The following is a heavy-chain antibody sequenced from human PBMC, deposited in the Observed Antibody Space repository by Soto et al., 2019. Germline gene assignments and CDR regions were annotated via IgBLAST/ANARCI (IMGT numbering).Heavy chain of an antibody. CDR2: KSYDGSNK. CDR3: AKDLPEAIVGPGGFDY. J-gene: IGHJ4*02. CDR1: GFTFSSYG. V-gene: IGHV3-30*18. D-gene: IGHD1-26*01. Sequence: QVQLVESGGGVVQPGRSLRLSCAASGFTFSSYGMHWVRQAPGKGLEWVAVKSYDGSNKYYADSVKGRFTISRDNSKNTLELQMNSLRAEDTAVYYCAKDLPEAIVGPGGFDYWGQGTLVTVSS.